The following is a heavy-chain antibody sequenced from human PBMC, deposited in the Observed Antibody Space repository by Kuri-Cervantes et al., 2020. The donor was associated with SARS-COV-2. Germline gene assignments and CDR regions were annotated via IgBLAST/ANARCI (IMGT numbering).Heavy chain of an antibody. CDR2: INSDGSST. CDR3: AKAISNYPSYYYYGMDV. J-gene: IGHJ6*02. D-gene: IGHD4-11*01. Sequence: LKISCAASGFTFSSYAMSWVRQAPGKGLVWVSRINSDGSSTSYADSVKGRFTISRDNAKNTLYLQINSLRAEDTAVYYCAKAISNYPSYYYYGMDVWGQGTTVTVSS. V-gene: IGHV3-74*01. CDR1: GFTFSSYA.